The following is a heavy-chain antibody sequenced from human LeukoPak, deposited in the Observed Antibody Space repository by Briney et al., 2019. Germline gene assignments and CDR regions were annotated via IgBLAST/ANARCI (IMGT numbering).Heavy chain of an antibody. Sequence: PGGSLRLSCAASGFTFSSYWMHWVRQAPGKGLVWVSRINSDGSSTSYADSVKGRFTISRDNAKNTLYLQMNSLRAEATAVYYCARVLKDYSNRHYYYYGMDVWGQGTTGTVSS. D-gene: IGHD4-11*01. CDR3: ARVLKDYSNRHYYYYGMDV. CDR1: GFTFSSYW. CDR2: INSDGSST. J-gene: IGHJ6*02. V-gene: IGHV3-74*01.